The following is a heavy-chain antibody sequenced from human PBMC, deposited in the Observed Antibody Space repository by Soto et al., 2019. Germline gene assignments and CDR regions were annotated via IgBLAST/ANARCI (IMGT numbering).Heavy chain of an antibody. J-gene: IGHJ6*03. CDR2: IYYSGST. CDR1: GGSISSGGYY. CDR3: ASAGTAKRITMVRGQESRYMDV. Sequence: QVQLQESGPGLVKPSQTLSLTCTVSGGSISSGGYYWSWIRQHPGQGLEWIGDIYYSGSTYYNPSLTSRVTISVATSKNQFSLKLSSVTAADTDVYYCASAGTAKRITMVRGQESRYMDVWGKGTTVTVSS. V-gene: IGHV4-31*03. D-gene: IGHD3-10*01.